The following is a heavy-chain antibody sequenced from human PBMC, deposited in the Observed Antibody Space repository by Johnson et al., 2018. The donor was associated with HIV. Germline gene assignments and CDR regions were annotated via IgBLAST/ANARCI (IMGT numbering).Heavy chain of an antibody. V-gene: IGHV3-7*01. J-gene: IGHJ3*02. CDR3: ARDEYSSGYYDAFDI. D-gene: IGHD3-22*01. Sequence: VQLVESGGGLVQPGGSLILSCAASGFTFSSYWMSWVRQAPGKGLEWVANIKQDGSVKYYVDSVKGRFTISRDNAKNSLYLQMNSLRAEDTAVYYCARDEYSSGYYDAFDIWGQGTMVTVSS. CDR1: GFTFSSYW. CDR2: IKQDGSVK.